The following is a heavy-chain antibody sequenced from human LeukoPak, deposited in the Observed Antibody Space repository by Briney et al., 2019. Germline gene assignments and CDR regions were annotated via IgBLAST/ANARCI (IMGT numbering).Heavy chain of an antibody. Sequence: PGRSLRLSCAASGFIFSGYAMHWVRRAPGKGLEWVAVISYDGSNKYYADSVKGRFTISRDNSKNTLYLQMNSLRAEDTAVYYCVRTIRSSTKNYYFEYWGQGTLVTVSS. D-gene: IGHD2-2*01. V-gene: IGHV3-30-3*01. CDR2: ISYDGSNK. CDR1: GFIFSGYA. J-gene: IGHJ4*02. CDR3: VRTIRSSTKNYYFEY.